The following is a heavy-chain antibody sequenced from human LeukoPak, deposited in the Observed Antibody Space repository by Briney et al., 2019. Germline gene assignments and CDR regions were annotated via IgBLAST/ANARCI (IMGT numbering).Heavy chain of an antibody. CDR2: IIPIFGTA. CDR1: GGTFSSYA. Sequence: GASVKVSCKASGGTFSSYAISWVRQAPGQGLEWMGGIIPIFGTANYAQKFQGRVTITADKSTSTAYMELSSLRSEDTAVYYCARALYCSSTSCQEYWGQGTLVTVSS. V-gene: IGHV1-69*06. D-gene: IGHD2-2*01. CDR3: ARALYCSSTSCQEY. J-gene: IGHJ4*02.